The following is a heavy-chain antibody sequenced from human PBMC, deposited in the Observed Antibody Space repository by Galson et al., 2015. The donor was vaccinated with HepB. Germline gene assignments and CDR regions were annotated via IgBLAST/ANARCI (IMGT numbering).Heavy chain of an antibody. Sequence: SVKVSGKASGYTVTGYYRHWVRQAPGQGLEWVGWINPNSGGTNYAQKFQGRVTMTRDTSISTAYMELSRLRSDDTGVYYCAREQLTYYYGMDVWGQGTPVTVSS. CDR3: AREQLTYYYGMDV. CDR2: INPNSGGT. D-gene: IGHD1-1*01. J-gene: IGHJ6*02. V-gene: IGHV1-2*02. CDR1: GYTVTGYY.